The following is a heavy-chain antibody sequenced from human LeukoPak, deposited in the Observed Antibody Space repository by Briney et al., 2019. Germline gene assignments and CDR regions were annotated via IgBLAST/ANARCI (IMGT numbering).Heavy chain of an antibody. J-gene: IGHJ3*01. V-gene: IGHV3-23*01. D-gene: IGHD2-21*01. Sequence: GGSLRLSCAASGFSFIDYAMNWVRQAPGKGLEWISYITVESDIIHYADSVKGRFTISRDNSKKTLYLQMNSLRAEDTAVYYCAKGKVNHDGALDAWGQGTLVTVSS. CDR2: ITVESDII. CDR3: AKGKVNHDGALDA. CDR1: GFSFIDYA.